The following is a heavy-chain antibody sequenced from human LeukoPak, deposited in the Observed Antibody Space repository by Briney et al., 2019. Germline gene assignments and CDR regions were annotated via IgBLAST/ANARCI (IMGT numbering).Heavy chain of an antibody. CDR2: IWYDGSNK. D-gene: IGHD1-26*01. CDR3: ARAVGPFDY. V-gene: IGHV3-33*08. CDR1: GFTFSSYS. Sequence: HGGSLRLSCAASGFTFSSYSMNWVRQAPGRGLEWVAVIWYDGSNKYYAGSMKGRFTISRDNSKNTLYLQMNSLRAEDTGVYYCARAVGPFDYWGQGTLVTVSS. J-gene: IGHJ4*02.